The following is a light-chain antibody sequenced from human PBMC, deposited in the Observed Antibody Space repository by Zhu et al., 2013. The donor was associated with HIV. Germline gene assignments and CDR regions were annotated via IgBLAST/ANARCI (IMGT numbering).Light chain of an antibody. Sequence: EIVLTQSPGTLSLSPGETATLSCRASQSVGSRSLAWYQQKPGQAPRLLIYGGSSRATGIPDRFSGSGSGTDFTLTINRLEPEDSAVYYCQQYDKLPRYTFGQGTTLEI. V-gene: IGKV3-20*01. CDR2: GGS. J-gene: IGKJ2*01. CDR1: QSVGSRS. CDR3: QQYDKLPRYT.